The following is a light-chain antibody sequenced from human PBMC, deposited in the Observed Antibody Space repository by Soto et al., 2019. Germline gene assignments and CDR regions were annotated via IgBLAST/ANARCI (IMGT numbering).Light chain of an antibody. CDR1: NTDVGGYNY. V-gene: IGLV2-8*01. CDR2: EVT. Sequence: QSALTQPPSASGSPGQSVTISCTGSNTDVGGYNYVSWYQQYPGKAPKVMIYEVTKRPSGVPARFSGSRSGNTASLTVSGLQSDDEADYYCAAWDDSLNGVVFGGGTKLTVL. J-gene: IGLJ2*01. CDR3: AAWDDSLNGVV.